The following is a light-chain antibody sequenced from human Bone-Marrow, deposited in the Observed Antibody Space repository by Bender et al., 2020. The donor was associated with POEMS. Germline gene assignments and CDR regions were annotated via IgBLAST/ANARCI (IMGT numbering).Light chain of an antibody. J-gene: IGLJ3*02. Sequence: QSALTQPASVSGSPGQSITISCFGTSSDDGSFNIVSWYQQYPGKAPKLVTYENIKRPSGVSDRFSGSKSGNTASLTSSGLQAEDEADYYCCSYDRNNIVMFGGGTTVTVL. CDR2: ENI. CDR3: CSYDRNNIVM. V-gene: IGLV2-23*01. CDR1: SSDDGSFNI.